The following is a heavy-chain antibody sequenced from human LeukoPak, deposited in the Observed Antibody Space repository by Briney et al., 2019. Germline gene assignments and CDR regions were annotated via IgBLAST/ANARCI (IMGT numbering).Heavy chain of an antibody. Sequence: GGSLRLSCAASGFPVGRSYMTWVRQAPGKGLDGVSTIYSGGPTYYADSVKGRFTISRDNSKNTLYLLMNSLRIEDTAVYYCARSPSLYYFENWGQGTLVTVSS. CDR1: GFPVGRSY. J-gene: IGHJ4*02. V-gene: IGHV3-66*02. CDR2: IYSGGPT. CDR3: ARSPSLYYFEN.